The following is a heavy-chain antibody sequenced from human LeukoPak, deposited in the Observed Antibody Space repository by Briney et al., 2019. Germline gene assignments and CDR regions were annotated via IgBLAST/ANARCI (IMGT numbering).Heavy chain of an antibody. CDR1: GFTFSSYG. D-gene: IGHD3-22*01. V-gene: IGHV3-30*18. J-gene: IGHJ4*02. CDR2: ISYDGSNK. CDR3: AKRGSGYYIDY. Sequence: GGSLRLSCAASGFTFSSYGMHWVRQAPGKGLEWVAIISYDGSNKYYTDSVRDRFTISRDNSKNTLHLQMNSLRAEDTAVYYCAKRGSGYYIDYWGQGTLVTVSS.